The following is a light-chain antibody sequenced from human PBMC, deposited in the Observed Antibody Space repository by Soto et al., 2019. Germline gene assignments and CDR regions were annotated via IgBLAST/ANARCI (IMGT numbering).Light chain of an antibody. Sequence: DIQLTQSPSPLSASVGDRVTITCRASPSISSWLAWYQQKPGKAPKLLIYKASSLDSGVPSRFSGSGSGTEFTLTISSLQPDDFATDYCQQYNSYPWTFGQGTKVEIK. J-gene: IGKJ1*01. CDR1: PSISSW. CDR3: QQYNSYPWT. V-gene: IGKV1-5*03. CDR2: KAS.